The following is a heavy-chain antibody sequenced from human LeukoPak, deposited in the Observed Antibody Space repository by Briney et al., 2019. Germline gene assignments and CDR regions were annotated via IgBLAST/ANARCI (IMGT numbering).Heavy chain of an antibody. CDR2: IKQDGSET. CDR3: ATSRSRGVINGH. J-gene: IGHJ4*02. D-gene: IGHD3-10*01. Sequence: GGSLRLSCVVSGFTSSSSWMNWVRQAPGKGLEWVANIKQDGSETYYVDSVKGRFTISRDNAKKSLYLQMNSLRVEDTAVYYCATSRSRGVINGHWGQGTLVTVSS. V-gene: IGHV3-7*03. CDR1: GFTSSSSW.